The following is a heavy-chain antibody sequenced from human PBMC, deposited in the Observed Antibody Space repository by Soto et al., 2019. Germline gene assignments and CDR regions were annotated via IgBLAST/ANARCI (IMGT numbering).Heavy chain of an antibody. V-gene: IGHV4-4*02. CDR3: ARDALLYCTNGVCYDEEDSYYYYYMDV. J-gene: IGHJ6*03. D-gene: IGHD2-8*01. Sequence: SETLSLTCAVSSGSISSSNWWRWVRQPPGKGLEWIGEIYHSGSTNYNPSLKSRVTISVDKSKNQFSLKLSSVTAADTAVYYCARDALLYCTNGVCYDEEDSYYYYYMDVWGKGTTVTVSS. CDR2: IYHSGST. CDR1: SGSISSSNW.